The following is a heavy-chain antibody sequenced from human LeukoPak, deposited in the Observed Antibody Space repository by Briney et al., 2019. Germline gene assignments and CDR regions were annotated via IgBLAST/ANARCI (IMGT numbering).Heavy chain of an antibody. CDR1: GFTFRDYA. V-gene: IGHV3-30*04. CDR3: ARRPRGYALDV. CDR2: ISTDSINK. Sequence: GKSLRLSCTASGFTFRDYAMHWVRQAPGKGLEWAALISTDSINKYYADSVAGRFTVSRDDSNNTLFLHLDTLKTEDTAVYFCARRPRGYALDVWGQGTMVTVS. J-gene: IGHJ3*01.